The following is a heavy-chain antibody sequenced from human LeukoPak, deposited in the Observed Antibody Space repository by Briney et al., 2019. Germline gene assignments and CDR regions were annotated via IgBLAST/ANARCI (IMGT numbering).Heavy chain of an antibody. CDR3: ARGRFSYGYPYYFDY. Sequence: SETLSLTCTVSGGSVSSGSYYWSWIRQPPGKGLEWIGYIYYSGSTNYNPSLKSRVTISVDTSKNQCSLKLSSVTAADTAVYYCARGRFSYGYPYYFDYWGQGTLVTVSS. J-gene: IGHJ4*02. D-gene: IGHD5-18*01. V-gene: IGHV4-61*01. CDR1: GGSVSSGSYY. CDR2: IYYSGST.